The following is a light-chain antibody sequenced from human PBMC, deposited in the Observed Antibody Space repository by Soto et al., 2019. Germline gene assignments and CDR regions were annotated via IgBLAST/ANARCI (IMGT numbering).Light chain of an antibody. CDR2: DAS. CDR3: QEYNSYPVS. V-gene: IGKV1-5*01. CDR1: QSIGTW. J-gene: IGKJ5*01. Sequence: DIQFTQSPSFLSASVGDRVTISCRARQSIGTWLAWYQQKPGKAPKLLIYDASTLESGVPSRFSGSGSGTEFTLTISSLQPEDVATYYCQEYNSYPVSFGQGTRLEIK.